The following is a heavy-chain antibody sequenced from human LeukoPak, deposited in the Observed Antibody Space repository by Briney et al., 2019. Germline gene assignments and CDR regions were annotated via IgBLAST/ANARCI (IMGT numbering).Heavy chain of an antibody. CDR3: ARGGYYSAAYYMDV. D-gene: IGHD3-22*01. Sequence: PSETLSLTCAVYGGSFSGYYWSWIRQPPGKGLEWIGEINHSGSTNYNPSLKSQVTISVDTSKNQFSLKLSSVTAADTAVYYCARGGYYSAAYYMDVWGKGTTVTVSS. V-gene: IGHV4-34*01. CDR2: INHSGST. CDR1: GGSFSGYY. J-gene: IGHJ6*03.